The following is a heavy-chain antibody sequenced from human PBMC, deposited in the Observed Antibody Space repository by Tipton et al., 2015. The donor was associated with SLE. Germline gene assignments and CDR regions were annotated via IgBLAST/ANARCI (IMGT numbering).Heavy chain of an antibody. V-gene: IGHV4-4*02. D-gene: IGHD3-3*01. CDR2: IDHYGST. CDR3: GRLQFIFAGMDV. J-gene: IGHJ6*04. CDR1: GGSISSNNW. Sequence: GLVKPSETLSLTCDVSGGSISSNNWWSWVRQPPGKGLEWIGEIDHYGSTNYSPSLKSRVTISVDKSRNQFSLKLSSVTAADTAVYYCGRLQFIFAGMDVWGKGTTVTVSS.